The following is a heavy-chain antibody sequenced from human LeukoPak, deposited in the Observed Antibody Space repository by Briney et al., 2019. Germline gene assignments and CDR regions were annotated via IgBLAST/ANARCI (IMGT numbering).Heavy chain of an antibody. CDR2: ISAIGVST. CDR1: GFTFSSDA. D-gene: IGHD3-22*01. J-gene: IGHJ4*02. Sequence: LRLSCASAGFTFSSDAMSGVRQARGKGRGWGATISAIGVSTYDADCVKGRFTISRDNSKNTLYPQMNSLSAEDTDVYHCAKDSALDSSGYCYRGSNFDYWGQGTLVTVSS. V-gene: IGHV3-23*01. CDR3: AKDSALDSSGYCYRGSNFDY.